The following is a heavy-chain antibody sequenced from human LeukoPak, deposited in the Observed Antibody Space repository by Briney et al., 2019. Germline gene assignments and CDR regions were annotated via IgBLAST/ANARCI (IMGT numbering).Heavy chain of an antibody. J-gene: IGHJ4*02. CDR1: GDSISSSGYY. Sequence: NTSETLSLTCTVSGDSISSSGYYWGWIRQPPGKGLEWIGSIFYTGSTYYNPSLKSRVTISIDTSKNQFSLKLSSVTAADTAVCYCARRGGTIFGVVSYSFDYWGQGTLVTVSS. CDR2: IFYTGST. V-gene: IGHV4-39*01. CDR3: ARRGGTIFGVVSYSFDY. D-gene: IGHD3-3*01.